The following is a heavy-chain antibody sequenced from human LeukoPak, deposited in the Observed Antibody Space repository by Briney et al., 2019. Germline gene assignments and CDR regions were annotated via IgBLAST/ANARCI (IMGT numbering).Heavy chain of an antibody. J-gene: IGHJ4*02. CDR1: GFTFDDYG. CDR3: AKGGSMESLIPKNFDY. D-gene: IGHD3-10*01. CDR2: ISGSGGST. Sequence: PGGSLRLSCAASGFTFDDYGMSWVRQAPGKGLEWVSAISGSGGSTYYADSVKGRFTISRDNSKNTLYLQMNSLRAEDTAVYYCAKGGSMESLIPKNFDYWGQGTLVTVSS. V-gene: IGHV3-23*01.